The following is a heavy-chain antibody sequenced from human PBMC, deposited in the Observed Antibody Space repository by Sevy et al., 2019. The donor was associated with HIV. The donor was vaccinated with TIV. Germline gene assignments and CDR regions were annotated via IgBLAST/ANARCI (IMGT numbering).Heavy chain of an antibody. CDR2: IVVGSGNT. V-gene: IGHV1-58*01. J-gene: IGHJ4*02. D-gene: IGHD6-13*01. Sequence: ASVKVSCKASGFTFTSSAVQWVRQARGQRLEWIGWIVVGSGNTNYAQKFQERLTITRDMSTSTAYMELSSLRSEDTAVYYCAAEGQAAAGTFYFDYWGQGTLVTVSS. CDR3: AAEGQAAAGTFYFDY. CDR1: GFTFTSSA.